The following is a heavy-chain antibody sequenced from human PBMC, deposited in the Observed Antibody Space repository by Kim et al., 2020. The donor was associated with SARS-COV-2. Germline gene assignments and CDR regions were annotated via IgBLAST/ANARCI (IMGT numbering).Heavy chain of an antibody. CDR1: GFTFSSYA. CDR2: ISYDGSNK. D-gene: IGHD6-19*01. CDR3: ARDIGQQWLALDY. J-gene: IGHJ4*02. Sequence: GGSLRLSSAASGFTFSSYAMHWVRQAPGKGLEWVAVISYDGSNKYYADSVKGRFTISRDNSKNTLYLQMNSLRAEDTAVYYCARDIGQQWLALDYWGQGTLVTVSS. V-gene: IGHV3-30-3*01.